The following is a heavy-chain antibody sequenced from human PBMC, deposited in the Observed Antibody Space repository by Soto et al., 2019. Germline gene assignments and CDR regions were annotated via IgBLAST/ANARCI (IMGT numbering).Heavy chain of an antibody. D-gene: IGHD6-6*01. V-gene: IGHV5-51*01. CDR2: IYPGDSDT. CDR1: GYSFTSYW. CDR3: ARASVEYSSSSPAFDI. Sequence: EVQLVQSGAEVKKPGESLKISCKGSGYSFTSYWIGWVRQMPGKGLEWMGIIYPGDSDTRYSPSFQGQVTISADKSISTAYLQWSSLKASDTAMYYCARASVEYSSSSPAFDIWGQGTMVTVSS. J-gene: IGHJ3*02.